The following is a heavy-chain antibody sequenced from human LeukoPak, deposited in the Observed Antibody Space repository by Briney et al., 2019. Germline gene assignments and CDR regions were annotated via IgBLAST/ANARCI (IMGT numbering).Heavy chain of an antibody. CDR2: INHRGST. Sequence: PSETLSLTCAVYGGSFSGYYWTWIRQPPGKGLEWIGEINHRGSTNYNPSLKSRVTIPVDTSKNQFSLKLSSVTAADTAVYYCARLRYGSGTYHLDYWGQGTLVTVSS. V-gene: IGHV4-34*01. CDR1: GGSFSGYY. CDR3: ARLRYGSGTYHLDY. D-gene: IGHD3-10*01. J-gene: IGHJ4*02.